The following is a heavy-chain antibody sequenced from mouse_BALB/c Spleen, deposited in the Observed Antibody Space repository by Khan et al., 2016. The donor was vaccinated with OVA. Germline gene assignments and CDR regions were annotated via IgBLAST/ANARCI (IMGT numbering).Heavy chain of an antibody. CDR1: GYTFTSYT. CDR3: VRDGAYHRNDGWLAY. V-gene: IGHV1-4*01. Sequence: QVRLQQSGAELARPGASVKMSCKASGYTFTSYTIHWIKKRPGQGLEWIGYINPSNGYTNYNQKFKDKATLTTDKSSTTAYLQLSSLTSDDSAVDNCVRDGAYHRNDGWLAYWGQGTLVTVSA. D-gene: IGHD2-14*01. J-gene: IGHJ3*01. CDR2: INPSNGYT.